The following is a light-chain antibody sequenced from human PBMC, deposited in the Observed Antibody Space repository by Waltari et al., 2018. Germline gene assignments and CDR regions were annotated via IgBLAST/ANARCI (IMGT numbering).Light chain of an antibody. CDR1: QSVMNY. CDR3: QQRSNWPLT. CDR2: ETS. Sequence: DIVLTQSPATLSLSPGERATLSCRASQSVMNYLAWYQHKPGQAPRLLIYETSNRATGIPARFSGSGSGTDFTLTISNLEPEDSAIYYCQQRSNWPLTFGGGTKVEIK. J-gene: IGKJ4*01. V-gene: IGKV3-11*01.